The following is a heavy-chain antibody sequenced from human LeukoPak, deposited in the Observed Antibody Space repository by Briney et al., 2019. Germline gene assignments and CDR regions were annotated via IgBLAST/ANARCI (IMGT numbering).Heavy chain of an antibody. CDR2: IGGSGGST. CDR1: GFTFSSYA. D-gene: IGHD2-15*01. CDR3: AKDGSPQFSYYQYYYGMDV. J-gene: IGHJ6*02. Sequence: GGSLRLSCAASGFTFSSYAMSWVRQAPGKGLEWVSAIGGSGGSTYYADSVKGRFAISRDNSKNTLYLQMNSLRAEDTAVYYCAKDGSPQFSYYQYYYGMDVWGQGTTVTVSS. V-gene: IGHV3-23*01.